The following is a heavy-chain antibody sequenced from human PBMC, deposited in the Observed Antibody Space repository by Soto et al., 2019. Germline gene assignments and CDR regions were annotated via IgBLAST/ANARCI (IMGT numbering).Heavy chain of an antibody. CDR1: VGSISRYY. V-gene: IGHV4-59*13. CDR2: IYYSGST. CDR3: ARETRVGPYYYYGMDV. Sequence: SETLSLTCSVSVGSISRYYWSWMRQPPGKGLEWIGYIYYSGSTNYNPSIKSRVTISVDTSKNQFSLKLSSVTAADTAVYCCARETRVGPYYYYGMDVWAKGPRSPSP. J-gene: IGHJ6*02. D-gene: IGHD1-1*01.